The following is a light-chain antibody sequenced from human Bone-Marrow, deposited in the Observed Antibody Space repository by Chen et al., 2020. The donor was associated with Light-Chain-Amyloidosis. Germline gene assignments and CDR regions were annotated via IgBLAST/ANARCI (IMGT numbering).Light chain of an antibody. CDR3: QVYDSSSDHAWV. Sequence: SYVLTQAPSVSVAPGQTARITCGGQNIAAKSVHWYQQRPGQAPVLVLDDDSDRPSGIPERFSGSNSGNTAALTIIRVEAGDEADYYCQVYDSSSDHAWVFGGGTRLSVL. J-gene: IGLJ3*02. CDR1: NIAAKS. V-gene: IGLV3-21*02. CDR2: DDS.